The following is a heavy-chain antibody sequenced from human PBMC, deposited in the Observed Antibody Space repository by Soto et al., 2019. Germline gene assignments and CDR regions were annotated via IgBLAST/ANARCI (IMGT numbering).Heavy chain of an antibody. CDR3: ARSRAGADFFDF. CDR1: GGTFSSYA. Sequence: SVKVSCKASGGTFSSYAISWVRQAPGQGLEWMGGIIPAFQTAMSAQKLKGRLTITADESTLSADDFTSTVYMELSSLRFQDTAVYYCARSRAGADFFDFWGQGSLVTVSS. CDR2: IIPAFQTA. V-gene: IGHV1-69*13. J-gene: IGHJ4*02. D-gene: IGHD3-3*01.